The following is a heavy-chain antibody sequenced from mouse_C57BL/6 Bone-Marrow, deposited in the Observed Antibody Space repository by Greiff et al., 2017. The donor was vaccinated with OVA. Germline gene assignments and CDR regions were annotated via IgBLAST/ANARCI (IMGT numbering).Heavy chain of an antibody. Sequence: ESGPGLVKPSQSLSLTCSVTGYSITSGYYWNWIRQFPGNKLEWMGYISYDGSNNYNPSLKNRISITRDTSKNQFFLKLNSVTTEDTATYYCANSYYYGSSDWFAYWGQGTLVTVSA. J-gene: IGHJ3*01. V-gene: IGHV3-6*01. CDR2: ISYDGSN. D-gene: IGHD1-1*01. CDR1: GYSITSGYY. CDR3: ANSYYYGSSDWFAY.